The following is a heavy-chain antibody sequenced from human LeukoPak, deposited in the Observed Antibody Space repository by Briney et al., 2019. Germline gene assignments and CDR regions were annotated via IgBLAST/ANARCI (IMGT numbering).Heavy chain of an antibody. CDR3: ARQLGLRSFDY. Sequence: GESLKISCKGSGYTFTGYWSAWVRQMPGKGLELMGIIYPGDSGTIYSPSFQGHVTISADKSISTAYLQWSSLKASDTAIYYCARQLGLRSFDYWGQGTLVTVSS. J-gene: IGHJ4*02. V-gene: IGHV5-51*01. CDR2: IYPGDSGT. D-gene: IGHD3-16*01. CDR1: GYTFTGYW.